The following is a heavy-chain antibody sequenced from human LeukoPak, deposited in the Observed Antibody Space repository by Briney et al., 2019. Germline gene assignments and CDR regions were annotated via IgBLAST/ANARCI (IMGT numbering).Heavy chain of an antibody. CDR3: TRGYNFGGY. J-gene: IGHJ4*02. D-gene: IGHD4-23*01. CDR2: ISASGASP. CDR1: GFTFSTYA. Sequence: GGSLRLSCAASGFTFSTYAMSWVRQAPGKGLEWVSGISASGASPYFADSVKGRFTISRDNSRNTVLLQMNSLRAEDTAIYYCTRGYNFGGYWGQGTLVTVSS. V-gene: IGHV3-23*01.